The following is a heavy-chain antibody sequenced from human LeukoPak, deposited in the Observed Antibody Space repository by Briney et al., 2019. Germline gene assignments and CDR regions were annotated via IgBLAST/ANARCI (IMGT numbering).Heavy chain of an antibody. Sequence: GGSLRLSCAASGFTVSSNYMSWVRQVPGKGLEWVSVIYSGGSTYYADSVKGRFTISRDNSKNTLYLQMNSLRAEDTAVYYCARDRYYDSSGYPYWGQGTLVTVSS. CDR3: ARDRYYDSSGYPY. J-gene: IGHJ4*02. CDR1: GFTVSSNY. V-gene: IGHV3-66*01. CDR2: IYSGGST. D-gene: IGHD3-22*01.